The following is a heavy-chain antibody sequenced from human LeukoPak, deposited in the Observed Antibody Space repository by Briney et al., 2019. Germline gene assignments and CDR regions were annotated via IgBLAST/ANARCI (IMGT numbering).Heavy chain of an antibody. D-gene: IGHD3-10*01. CDR1: GGSFIGYY. CDR2: INHSGST. J-gene: IGHJ4*02. Sequence: PSETLSLTCAVYGGSFIGYYWSWIRQPPGKGLEWIGEINHSGSTNYNPSLKSRVTISVDTSKSQFSLKLSSVTAADTAVYYCARGLRWPIRAWGQGTLVTVSS. V-gene: IGHV4-34*01. CDR3: ARGLRWPIRA.